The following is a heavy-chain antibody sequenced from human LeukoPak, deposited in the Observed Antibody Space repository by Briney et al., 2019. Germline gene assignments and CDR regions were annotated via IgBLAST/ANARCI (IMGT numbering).Heavy chain of an antibody. CDR1: GFTFSSYA. J-gene: IGHJ4*02. CDR2: ISGSGDST. V-gene: IGHV3-23*01. Sequence: PGGSLRLSCATSGFTFSSYAMNWVRQAPGKGLEWVSGISGSGDSTYYADSVKGRFTISRDNSQNTLFLQMNSLRAEDTAVYYCAKDPHHSGSYYGYWGQGTLVTVSS. CDR3: AKDPHHSGSYYGY. D-gene: IGHD1-26*01.